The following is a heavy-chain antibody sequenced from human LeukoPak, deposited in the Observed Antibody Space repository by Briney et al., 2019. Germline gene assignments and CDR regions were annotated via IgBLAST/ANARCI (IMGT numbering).Heavy chain of an antibody. D-gene: IGHD3-9*01. CDR3: ARARRHYDILTGYSRKYYFDY. V-gene: IGHV5-51*01. Sequence: GESLKISCKGSGYSFTSYWIGWVRQMPGEGLAWMGIIYPGDSDTRYSPSFQGQVTISADKSISTAYLQWSSLKASDTAMYYCARARRHYDILTGYSRKYYFDYWGQGTLVTVSS. CDR2: IYPGDSDT. CDR1: GYSFTSYW. J-gene: IGHJ4*02.